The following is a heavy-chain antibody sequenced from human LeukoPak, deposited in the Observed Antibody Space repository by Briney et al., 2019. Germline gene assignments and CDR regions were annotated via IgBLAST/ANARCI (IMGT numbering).Heavy chain of an antibody. D-gene: IGHD3-22*01. CDR1: GFTFTNYA. V-gene: IGHV3-23*01. CDR2: ISGGGGST. Sequence: GGSLRLSCAASGFTFTNYAMSWVRQAPGKGLEWVSGISGGGGSTYYADSVKGRFTISKDNSKNTLYLQMNSLRAEDTAVYYCAKEPDSSGYYYLGFDYWGQGTLVTVSS. J-gene: IGHJ4*02. CDR3: AKEPDSSGYYYLGFDY.